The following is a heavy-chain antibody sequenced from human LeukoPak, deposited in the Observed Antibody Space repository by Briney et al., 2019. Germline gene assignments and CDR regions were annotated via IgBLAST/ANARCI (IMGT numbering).Heavy chain of an antibody. CDR3: AREPYYYDSSGYYYYFDY. CDR1: GYTFTGYY. Sequence: ASVKVSCKASGYTFTGYYMHWVRQAPGQGLEWMGWINPNSGGTNYAQKFQGRVTMTRDTSISTAYMELSRLRSDDTAVYYCAREPYYYDSSGYYYYFDYWGQGTLVTVSS. V-gene: IGHV1-2*02. D-gene: IGHD3-22*01. CDR2: INPNSGGT. J-gene: IGHJ4*02.